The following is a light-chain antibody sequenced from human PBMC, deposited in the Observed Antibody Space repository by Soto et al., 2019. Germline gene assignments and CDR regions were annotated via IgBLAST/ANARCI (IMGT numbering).Light chain of an antibody. CDR3: ATWDASLNGWV. J-gene: IGLJ3*02. Sequence: QSVLTQPPSASGTPGQRVTISCSGGSSNIGDNTVNWYQQLPGTAPQLLIYNNNQRPSGVPDRFSGSKSGTSASLAISGLQSEDEADYYCATWDASLNGWVFGGGTKLTVL. CDR1: SSNIGDNT. V-gene: IGLV1-44*01. CDR2: NNN.